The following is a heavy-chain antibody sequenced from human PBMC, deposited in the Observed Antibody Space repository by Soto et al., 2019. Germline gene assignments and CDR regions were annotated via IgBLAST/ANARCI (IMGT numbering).Heavy chain of an antibody. CDR1: GFTFSSYM. CDR2: ISSGSSYI. CDR3: VRDSLTRTS. Sequence: GGSLRLSCAGSGFTFSSYMMNWVRQAPGKGLEWVASISSGSSYIYYADALKGRFTISRDDAKSSVYLQMNSLRDEDTAVYYCVRDSLTRTSWGQGARVTVSS. J-gene: IGHJ5*02. V-gene: IGHV3-21*01.